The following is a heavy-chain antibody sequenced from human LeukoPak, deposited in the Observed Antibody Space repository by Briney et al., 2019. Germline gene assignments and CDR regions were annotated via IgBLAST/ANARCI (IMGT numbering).Heavy chain of an antibody. J-gene: IGHJ3*01. CDR3: ARDIQLST. Sequence: PGGSLSLSCAASGFTFSDSAMTWVRQAPGKGLDWVSLISFSGANTYYADSVKGRFTISRDNSKDTLFLQRNSLRAEVTAIYYCARDIQLSTWGLGTMVTVSS. CDR1: GFTFSDSA. D-gene: IGHD5-24*01. CDR2: ISFSGANT. V-gene: IGHV3-23*01.